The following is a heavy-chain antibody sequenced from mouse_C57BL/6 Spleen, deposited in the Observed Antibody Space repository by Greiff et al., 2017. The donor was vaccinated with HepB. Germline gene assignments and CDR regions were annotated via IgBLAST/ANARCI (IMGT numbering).Heavy chain of an antibody. CDR1: GFTFSDYG. J-gene: IGHJ3*01. Sequence: EVQLVESGGGLVKPGGSLKLSCAASGFTFSDYGMHWVRQAPEKGLEWVAYISSGSSTIYYADTVKGRFTISRDNAKNTLFLQMTSLRSEDTAMYSCTRPEYSNLAWFACWGQGTLVTVSA. CDR2: ISSGSSTI. CDR3: TRPEYSNLAWFAC. D-gene: IGHD2-5*01. V-gene: IGHV5-17*01.